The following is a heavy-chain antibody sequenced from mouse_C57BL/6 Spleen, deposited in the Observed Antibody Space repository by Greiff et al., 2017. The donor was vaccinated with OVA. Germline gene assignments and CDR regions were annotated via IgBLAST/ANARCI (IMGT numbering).Heavy chain of an antibody. V-gene: IGHV1-53*01. Sequence: VQLQQPGTELVKPGASVKLSCKASGYTFTSYWMHWVKQRPGQGLEWIGNINPRNGGTKYNEKFKSKATLTVDKSSSTAYMQLSSLTSEDSAVYYCASSGSNRAMDYWGQGTSVTVSS. CDR1: GYTFTSYW. J-gene: IGHJ4*01. CDR2: INPRNGGT. CDR3: ASSGSNRAMDY. D-gene: IGHD2-5*01.